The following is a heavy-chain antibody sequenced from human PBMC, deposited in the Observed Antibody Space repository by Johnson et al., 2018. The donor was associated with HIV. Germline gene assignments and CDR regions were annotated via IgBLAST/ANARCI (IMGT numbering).Heavy chain of an antibody. J-gene: IGHJ3*02. D-gene: IGHD2-15*01. CDR2: ISGGGRTT. CDR1: GFTFSDYY. V-gene: IGHV3-11*04. Sequence: QVQLVESGGGVVQPGRSLRLSCAASGFTFSDYYMSWIRQAPGKGLEWISYISGGGRTTYYADSVKGRFTISRDNAKNSLYLQMNSLRAEDTAVYYCATEGGTGAFDIWGQGTLVTVSS. CDR3: ATEGGTGAFDI.